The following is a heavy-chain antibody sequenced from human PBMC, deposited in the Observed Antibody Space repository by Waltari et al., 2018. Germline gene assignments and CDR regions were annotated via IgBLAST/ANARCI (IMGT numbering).Heavy chain of an antibody. V-gene: IGHV4-4*02. CDR1: GDSVPSATW. CDR2: VLSTGKT. Sequence: QLQESGPGLVKPSGTRSHRCAVSGDSVPSATWWSWVRQSPQRGLEWIGQVLSTGKTNYSPSFASRVTMSLDASNNQFSLKVTSATAADTAVYYCARDRGRGLYLDVWGPGTLVTVSP. CDR3: ARDRGRGLYLDV. D-gene: IGHD2-15*01. J-gene: IGHJ4*02.